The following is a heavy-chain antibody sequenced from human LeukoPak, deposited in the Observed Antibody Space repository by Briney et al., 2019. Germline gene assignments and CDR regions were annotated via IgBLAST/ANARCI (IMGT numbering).Heavy chain of an antibody. CDR2: INHSGST. CDR3: ARGRRPITMMVVVKNYFDY. D-gene: IGHD3-22*01. V-gene: IGHV4-34*01. CDR1: GGSFSGYY. J-gene: IGHJ4*02. Sequence: SETLSLTCAVYGGSFSGYYWSWIRQPPGKGLEWIGEINHSGSTNYNPSLKSRVTISVDTSKNQFSLKLSSVTAADTAVYYCARGRRPITMMVVVKNYFDYWGQGTLVTVSS.